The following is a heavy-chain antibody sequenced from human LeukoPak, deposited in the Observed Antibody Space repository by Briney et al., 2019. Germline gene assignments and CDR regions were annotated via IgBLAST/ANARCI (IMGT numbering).Heavy chain of an antibody. Sequence: GGSLRLSCAASGFTFSDYYMTWIRQAPGKGPEWVSYISSTGSTIYYADSVKGRFTISRDNAKNSLFLQMNSLRAEDTALYYCAKSRLSGINDAFDIWGQGTMVTVSS. V-gene: IGHV3-11*01. J-gene: IGHJ3*02. D-gene: IGHD3-3*01. CDR1: GFTFSDYY. CDR3: AKSRLSGINDAFDI. CDR2: ISSTGSTI.